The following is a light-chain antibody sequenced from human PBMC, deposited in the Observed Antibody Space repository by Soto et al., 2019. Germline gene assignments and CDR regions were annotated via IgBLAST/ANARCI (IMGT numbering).Light chain of an antibody. Sequence: EIVLTQSPGTLSLSPGERATLSCRASQSVNSNYLAWYQQKPGQPPRLLIYDTSTRATGIPDRFSGSGSGADFTLTISRLEPEDFATYYCQQYNSYPYTFGQGTKLEIK. CDR1: QSVNSNY. J-gene: IGKJ2*01. CDR2: DTS. V-gene: IGKV3-20*01. CDR3: QQYNSYPYT.